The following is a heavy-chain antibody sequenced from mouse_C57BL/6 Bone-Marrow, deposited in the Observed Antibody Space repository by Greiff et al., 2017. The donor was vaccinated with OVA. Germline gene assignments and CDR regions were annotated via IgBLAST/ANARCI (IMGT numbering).Heavy chain of an antibody. V-gene: IGHV1-7*01. CDR1: GYTFTSYW. CDR2: INPSSGYT. D-gene: IGHD2-1*01. Sequence: QVQLKASGAELAKPGASVKLSCKASGYTFTSYWMHWVNQRPGQGLEWIGYINPSSGYTKSNQKFKDKATLTADKSSSTAYMQLSSLSDEYSAVYCCARVTTIYAMAYWGQGTSVTVSA. CDR3: ARVTTIYAMAY. J-gene: IGHJ4*01.